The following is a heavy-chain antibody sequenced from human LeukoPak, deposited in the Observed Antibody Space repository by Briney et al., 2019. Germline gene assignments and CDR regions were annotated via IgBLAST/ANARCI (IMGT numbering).Heavy chain of an antibody. CDR2: ISGSGGST. D-gene: IGHD6-19*01. Sequence: GGSLRLSCAASGFTFSSYAMSWVRQAPGKGLEWVSAISGSGGSTNYADSVKGRFTISRDNSKNTLYLQMNSLRAEDTAVYYCAKDIGSGWYENWFDPWGQGTLVTVSS. CDR3: AKDIGSGWYENWFDP. CDR1: GFTFSSYA. J-gene: IGHJ5*02. V-gene: IGHV3-23*01.